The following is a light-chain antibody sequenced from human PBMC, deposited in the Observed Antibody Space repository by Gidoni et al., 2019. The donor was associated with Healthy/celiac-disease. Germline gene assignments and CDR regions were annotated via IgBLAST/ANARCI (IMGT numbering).Light chain of an antibody. CDR2: DVS. J-gene: IGLJ1*01. Sequence: QSALTQPASVSGSPGQSITISCTGTSSDVGGYNYVSWYQQHPGKAPKRMIYDVSKRPSGVSNRFSGSKSGNTASLTISGLQAEDEADYYCSSYTSSSTLLYVFGTGTKVTVL. CDR3: SSYTSSSTLLYV. V-gene: IGLV2-14*01. CDR1: SSDVGGYNY.